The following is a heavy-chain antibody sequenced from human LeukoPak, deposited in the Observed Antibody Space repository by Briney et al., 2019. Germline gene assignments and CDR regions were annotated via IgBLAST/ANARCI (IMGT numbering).Heavy chain of an antibody. V-gene: IGHV3-23*01. CDR3: AKDRPNYFGTNGHYYRRDGDY. CDR1: GFTFSIYA. Sequence: PVGSLRLSCAASGFTFSIYAMSWVRQTPGKGLEWVSSISGSGDFTYYAGAVKGRFTISRDNSKNTLYLQVNSLRAEDSAIYYCAKDRPNYFGTNGHYYRRDGDYWGQGTLVTVSS. CDR2: ISGSGDFT. D-gene: IGHD3-10*01. J-gene: IGHJ4*02.